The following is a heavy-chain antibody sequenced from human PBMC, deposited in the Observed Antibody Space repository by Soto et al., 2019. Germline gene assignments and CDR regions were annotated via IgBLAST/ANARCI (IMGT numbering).Heavy chain of an antibody. CDR2: IYYSGST. Sequence: PSETLSITCAASDDSICSNIWWRSIRQPPGKGLEWIGDIYYSGSTNYNPSLKSRVTISVDTSKNQFSLKLSSVTAADTAVYYCARLSAIAVAIDYWGQGTLVTVSS. CDR1: DDSICSNIW. D-gene: IGHD6-19*01. CDR3: ARLSAIAVAIDY. V-gene: IGHV4-59*08. J-gene: IGHJ4*02.